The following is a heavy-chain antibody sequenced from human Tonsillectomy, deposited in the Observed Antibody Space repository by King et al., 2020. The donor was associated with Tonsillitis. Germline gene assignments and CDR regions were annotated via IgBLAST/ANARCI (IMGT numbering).Heavy chain of an antibody. Sequence: VQLVESGGGLVHPGGSLRLSCAASGFTFSSYAMSWVRQAPGKGLEWVSAISGSGGSTYYADSVKGRFTISRDNSKNTLYLQMNSLRAEDTAVYYCAKSPPPRYYYDSSGPTRRGEYFQHWGQGTLVTVSS. CDR1: GFTFSSYA. CDR2: ISGSGGST. J-gene: IGHJ1*01. D-gene: IGHD3-22*01. V-gene: IGHV3-23*04. CDR3: AKSPPPRYYYDSSGPTRRGEYFQH.